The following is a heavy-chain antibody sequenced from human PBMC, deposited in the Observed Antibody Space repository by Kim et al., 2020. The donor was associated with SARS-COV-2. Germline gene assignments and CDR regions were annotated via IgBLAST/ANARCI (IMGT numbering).Heavy chain of an antibody. D-gene: IGHD3-9*01. Sequence: ASVKVSCKASGYTFTSYGISWVRQAPGQGLEWMGWISAYNGNTNYAQKLQGRVTMTTDTSTSTAYMELMSLRSDDTAVYYCARVVGFYDILTGYPYYFDYWGQGTLVTVSS. J-gene: IGHJ4*02. CDR1: GYTFTSYG. CDR3: ARVVGFYDILTGYPYYFDY. CDR2: ISAYNGNT. V-gene: IGHV1-18*04.